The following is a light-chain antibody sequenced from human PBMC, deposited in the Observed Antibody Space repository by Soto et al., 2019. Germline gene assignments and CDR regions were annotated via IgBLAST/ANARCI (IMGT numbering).Light chain of an antibody. CDR2: KAS. J-gene: IGKJ1*01. CDR3: QQCFSYSPT. Sequence: DIQMTQSPSTLSASVGDRVTITCRASQSISTYLAWYQQKPGKAPKPLIYKASTLESGVPSRFSGSGSGTDFTLTISSLQPDDFATYHCQQCFSYSPTFGQGTKVDIK. CDR1: QSISTY. V-gene: IGKV1-5*03.